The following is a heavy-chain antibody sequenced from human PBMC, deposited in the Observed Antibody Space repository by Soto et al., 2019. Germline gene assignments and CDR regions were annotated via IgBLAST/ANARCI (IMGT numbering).Heavy chain of an antibody. CDR3: ARNLYNTGSLYH. CDR1: GYTFTSYD. V-gene: IGHV1-8*02. J-gene: IGHJ5*02. D-gene: IGHD1-20*01. CDR2: MTPNSGDT. Sequence: QVQLVQSGAEVKKPGASVKVSCKASGYTFTSYDINWVRQAPGQGLEWVGWMTPNSGDTGYAQTFQGRVTLTRDTSRSTAYMELSSLTSEDTAVYYCARNLYNTGSLYHWGQGTLVTVSS.